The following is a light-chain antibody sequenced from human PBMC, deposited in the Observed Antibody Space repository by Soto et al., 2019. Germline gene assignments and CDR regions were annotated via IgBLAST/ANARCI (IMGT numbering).Light chain of an antibody. CDR1: SSDFGAYDY. CDR3: SSFAANDNIV. J-gene: IGLJ3*02. CDR2: EVN. V-gene: IGLV2-8*01. Sequence: QSVLTQPPSASGSPGQSVTISCTGTSSDFGAYDYVCWYQQHPGKAPKLMIYEVNKRPSEVPDRSSGSKSGNTASLTVSGLQAGDEADYYCSSFAANDNIVFGEGTKLTVL.